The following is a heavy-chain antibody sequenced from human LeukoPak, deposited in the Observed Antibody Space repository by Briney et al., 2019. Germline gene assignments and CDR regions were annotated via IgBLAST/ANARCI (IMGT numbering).Heavy chain of an antibody. CDR2: IATAGDT. D-gene: IGHD6-6*01. V-gene: IGHV3-13*01. J-gene: IGHJ5*02. CDR3: ARGNRGARPGFDP. CDR1: GFTFSSYD. Sequence: GGSLRLSCATSGFTFSSYDMHWARQATGKGLEWVSGIATAGDTFYAGSVKGRFTISRENGKNSLYLQMNSQRAGDTAVYYCARGNRGARPGFDPWGQGTLVTVSS.